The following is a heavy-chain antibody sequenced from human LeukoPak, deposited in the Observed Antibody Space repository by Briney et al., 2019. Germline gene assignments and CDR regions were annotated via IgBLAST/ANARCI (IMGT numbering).Heavy chain of an antibody. V-gene: IGHV1-2*02. Sequence: ASVKVSCKASGFTFTGYFIHCVRQAPGQGLEWMGWIHPNNGGTKYAQKFQGRVTMTRDTSINTDYMELSRLRSDDTALYYCTRDGFSGAAFDYWGQGTLVTVSS. J-gene: IGHJ4*02. CDR3: TRDGFSGAAFDY. D-gene: IGHD7-27*01. CDR1: GFTFTGYF. CDR2: IHPNNGGT.